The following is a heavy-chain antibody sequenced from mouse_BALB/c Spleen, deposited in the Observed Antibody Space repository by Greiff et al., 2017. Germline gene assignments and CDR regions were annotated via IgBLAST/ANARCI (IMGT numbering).Heavy chain of an antibody. CDR1: GFTFSSFG. CDR2: ISSGSSTI. Sequence: EVKLVESGGGLVQPGGSRKLSCAASGFTFSSFGMHWVRQAPAKGLEWVAYISSGSSTIYYADTVKGRFTISRDNPKNTLFLHMTSLRSEDTAMYYCARGYDSWFAYWGQGTLVTVSA. V-gene: IGHV5-17*02. CDR3: ARGYDSWFAY. J-gene: IGHJ3*01. D-gene: IGHD2-3*01.